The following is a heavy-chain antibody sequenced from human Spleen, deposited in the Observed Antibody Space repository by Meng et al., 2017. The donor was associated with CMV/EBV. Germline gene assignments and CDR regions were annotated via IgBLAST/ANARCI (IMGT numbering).Heavy chain of an antibody. Sequence: SETLSLTCNVSGHSMSNAYYWGWIRQPPGKGMEWLASIYYSGGTYYSPSLKSRLTISEDTSKSRFFLRLTSATAADTAVYYCANGYNYWSGSFGNWGQGTLVTVSS. V-gene: IGHV4-38-2*02. CDR1: GHSMSNAYY. CDR2: IYYSGGT. CDR3: ANGYNYWSGSFGN. J-gene: IGHJ4*02. D-gene: IGHD5-24*01.